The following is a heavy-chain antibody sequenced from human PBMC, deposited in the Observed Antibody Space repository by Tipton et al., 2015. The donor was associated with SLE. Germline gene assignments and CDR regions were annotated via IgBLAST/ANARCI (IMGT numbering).Heavy chain of an antibody. CDR3: ATDSYCDSRGYPDS. J-gene: IGHJ4*02. CDR1: GFNFKICA. D-gene: IGHD3-22*01. CDR2: ISEDETYK. Sequence: RSLRLSCAASGFNFKICAMHWVRQAPGKGLEWVAVISEDETYKSYADSVNGRFTISRDNSKNTLYLQMKNLRVEDTSVYYCATDSYCDSRGYPDSWGQGTLVTVSS. V-gene: IGHV3-30*04.